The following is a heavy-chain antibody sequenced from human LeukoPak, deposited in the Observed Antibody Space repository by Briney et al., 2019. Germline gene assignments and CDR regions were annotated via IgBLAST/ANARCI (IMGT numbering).Heavy chain of an antibody. CDR2: IRGSGSTI. V-gene: IGHV3-48*04. CDR3: ARESLGYCSGSSCYYYYMDF. CDR1: GFSFSSYS. D-gene: IGHD2-15*01. J-gene: IGHJ6*03. Sequence: GGSLRLSCTASGFSFSSYSMNWVRQAPGKGLEWLSYIRGSGSTIYYADSVKGRFTISRDNAENSLYLQMNNLRAEDTAVCYCARESLGYCSGSSCYYYYMDFWGKGTTVTVSS.